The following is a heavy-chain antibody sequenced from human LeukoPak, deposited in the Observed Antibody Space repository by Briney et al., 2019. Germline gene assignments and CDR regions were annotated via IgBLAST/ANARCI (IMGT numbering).Heavy chain of an antibody. Sequence: PSETLSLTCTVSGGSISSGYYWDWIRQPPGKGLEWIGSMYHSGNTYYNPSLKSRVTISVDTSKNQFSLKLSSVTAADTAVYYCARKESGSNYYFDYWGQGTLVTVSS. V-gene: IGHV4-38-2*02. CDR2: MYHSGNT. CDR1: GGSISSGYY. CDR3: ARKESGSNYYFDY. D-gene: IGHD2-15*01. J-gene: IGHJ4*02.